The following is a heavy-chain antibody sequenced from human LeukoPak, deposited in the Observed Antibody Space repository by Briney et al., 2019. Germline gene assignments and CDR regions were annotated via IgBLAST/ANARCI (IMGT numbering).Heavy chain of an antibody. CDR3: ATRKNSSPFDY. CDR2: ISYDGSNK. D-gene: IGHD6-13*01. V-gene: IGHV3-30-3*01. J-gene: IGHJ4*02. CDR1: GFTFSSYA. Sequence: GGSLRLSCAASGFTFSSYAMHWVRQAPGKVLEWVAVISYDGSNKYYADSVKGRFTISRDNSKNTLYLQMNSLRAEDTAVYYCATRKNSSPFDYWGQGTLVTVSS.